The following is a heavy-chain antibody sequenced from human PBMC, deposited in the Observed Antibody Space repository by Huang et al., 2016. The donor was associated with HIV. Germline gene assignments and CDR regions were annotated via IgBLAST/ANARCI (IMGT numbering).Heavy chain of an antibody. D-gene: IGHD6-6*01. J-gene: IGHJ5*02. V-gene: IGHV4-59*01. CDR3: ANASIAARRWFDP. CDR1: GGSMSSYY. Sequence: QVQLQESGPGLVKPSETLSLTCTVSGGSMSSYYWSWIRQPPGKGLEWIGYIYYSGSTNYNPSLESRVTISVDTSKNQFSLRLSSVTAADTAVYYCANASIAARRWFDPWGQGSLVTVSS. CDR2: IYYSGST.